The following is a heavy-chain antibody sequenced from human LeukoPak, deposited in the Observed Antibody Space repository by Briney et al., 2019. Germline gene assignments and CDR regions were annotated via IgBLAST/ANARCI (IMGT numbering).Heavy chain of an antibody. V-gene: IGHV4-59*01. CDR2: IYYSGST. CDR3: ARAFVKYYYGSGTMGFDY. D-gene: IGHD3-10*01. J-gene: IGHJ4*02. Sequence: PSETLSLTCTVSGGSISSYYWSWIRQPPGKGLEWIGYIYYSGSTNYNPSLKSRVTISVDTSKNQFSLKLSSVTAADTAVYYCARAFVKYYYGSGTMGFDYWGQGTLVTVSS. CDR1: GGSISSYY.